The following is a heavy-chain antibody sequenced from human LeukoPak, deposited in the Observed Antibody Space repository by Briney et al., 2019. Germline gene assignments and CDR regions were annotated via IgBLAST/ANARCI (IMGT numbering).Heavy chain of an antibody. J-gene: IGHJ5*02. CDR2: INLYSGGA. V-gene: IGHV1-2*04. Sequence: GASVKVSCKASGYTFTDYYMHWVRQAPGQGLEWMGCINLYSGGAHYAQKFQDWLSMTRDTSINTAYMELSSLRSDDTAVYYCARDGGQSYDILTGYYNNDWFDPWGQGTLVTVSS. CDR1: GYTFTDYY. D-gene: IGHD3-9*01. CDR3: ARDGGQSYDILTGYYNNDWFDP.